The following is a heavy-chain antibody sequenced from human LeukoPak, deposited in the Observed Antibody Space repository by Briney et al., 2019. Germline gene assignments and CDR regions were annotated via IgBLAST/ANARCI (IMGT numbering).Heavy chain of an antibody. CDR2: IYPGDSDT. V-gene: IGHV5-51*01. CDR1: GYNFISYW. J-gene: IGHJ6*02. Sequence: GESLKISCKGSGYNFISYWIGWVCQMPGKGLEWMGIIYPGDSDTRYSPSFQGQVTISADKSISTAYLQWTSLKASDTAMYYCARSRVSDYVSFYYYGMDVWGQGTTVTVSS. D-gene: IGHD3-16*01. CDR3: ARSRVSDYVSFYYYGMDV.